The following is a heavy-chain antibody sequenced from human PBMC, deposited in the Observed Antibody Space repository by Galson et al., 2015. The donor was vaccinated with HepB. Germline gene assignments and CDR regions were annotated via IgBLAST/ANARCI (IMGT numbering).Heavy chain of an antibody. V-gene: IGHV3-23*01. CDR2: ISGSGGST. CDR1: GFTFSSYA. J-gene: IGHJ4*02. Sequence: SLRLSCAASGFTFSSYAMSWVRQAPGKGLEWVSAISGSGGSTFYADSVKGRFTISRDNSKNTLYLQMNSLRAEDTAVYYCAKVTEGSGSYYNEYYFDYWGQGTLVTVSS. CDR3: AKVTEGSGSYYNEYYFDY. D-gene: IGHD3-10*01.